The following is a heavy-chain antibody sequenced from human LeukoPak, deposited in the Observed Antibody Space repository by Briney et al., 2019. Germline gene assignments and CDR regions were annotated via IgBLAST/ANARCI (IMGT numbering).Heavy chain of an antibody. CDR2: INSDGSST. CDR3: ARDPCSGGSCYRS. Sequence: ETLSLTCAVSGGSISSSNWWSWVRQPPGKGLVWVSRINSDGSSTSYADSVKGRFTISRDNAKNTLYLQMNSLRAEDTAVYYCARDPCSGGSCYRSWGQGTLVTVSS. V-gene: IGHV3-74*01. D-gene: IGHD2-15*01. CDR1: GGSISSSNW. J-gene: IGHJ5*02.